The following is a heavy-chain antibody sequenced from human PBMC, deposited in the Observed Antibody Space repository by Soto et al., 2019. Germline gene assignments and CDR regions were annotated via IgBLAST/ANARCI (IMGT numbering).Heavy chain of an antibody. V-gene: IGHV4-39*01. CDR3: VRQWCSGGSCYHYYYYYMDV. Sequence: PSETLSLTCTVSGGSISSSSYYWGWIRQPPGKGLEWIGSIYYGGSTYYTPSLKSRVTISVDTAKNQFSLKLSSVTAADTAVYYCVRQWCSGGSCYHYYYYYMDVWGKATTVTVSS. CDR1: GGSISSSSYY. D-gene: IGHD2-15*01. CDR2: IYYGGST. J-gene: IGHJ6*03.